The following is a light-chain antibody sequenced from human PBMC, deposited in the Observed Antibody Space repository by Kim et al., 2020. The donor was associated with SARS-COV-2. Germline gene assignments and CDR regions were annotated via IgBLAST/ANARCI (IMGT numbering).Light chain of an antibody. V-gene: IGKV3-11*01. CDR1: QSVSSY. Sequence: SPGERAPPSCRASQSVSSYVAWYQQKPGQAPRLLIYDASNRATGIPARFSGSGSGTDFTLTISSLEPEDFAVYYCQQRSNWPPITFGQGTRLEIK. CDR3: QQRSNWPPIT. CDR2: DAS. J-gene: IGKJ5*01.